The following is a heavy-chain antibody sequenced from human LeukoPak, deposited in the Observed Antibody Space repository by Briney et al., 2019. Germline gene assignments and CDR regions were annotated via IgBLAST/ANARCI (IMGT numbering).Heavy chain of an antibody. CDR1: GFTFSSYA. Sequence: GGSLRLSCAASGFTFSSYAMSWVRRAPGKGLEWVSAISGSGGSTYYADSVKGRFTISRDNSKNTLYLQMNSLRAEDTAVYYCAKHEPPAITVRGVITTNRFDPWGQGTLVTVSS. CDR3: AKHEPPAITVRGVITTNRFDP. V-gene: IGHV3-23*01. J-gene: IGHJ5*02. CDR2: ISGSGGST. D-gene: IGHD3-10*01.